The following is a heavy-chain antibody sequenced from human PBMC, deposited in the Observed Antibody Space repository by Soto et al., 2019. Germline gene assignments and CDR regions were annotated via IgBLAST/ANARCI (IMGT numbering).Heavy chain of an antibody. V-gene: IGHV1-18*01. CDR1: GYTFTSSG. Sequence: QVQLVQSGAEVKKPGASMKVSCKASGYTFTSSGSSCVRQAPGQGLEWMGWSSAYNGKTNYAQKLQGRVTMTTDTSTSTASMELRRLRSDDTAVYYCARDCPRYCSSTSFHSLYYYYGMDVWGQGTTVTVSS. D-gene: IGHD2-2*01. CDR3: ARDCPRYCSSTSFHSLYYYYGMDV. CDR2: SSAYNGKT. J-gene: IGHJ6*02.